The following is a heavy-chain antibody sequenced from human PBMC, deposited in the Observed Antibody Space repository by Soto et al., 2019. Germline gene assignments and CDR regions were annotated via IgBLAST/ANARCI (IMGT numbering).Heavy chain of an antibody. J-gene: IGHJ3*02. CDR2: ISTYNGKT. Sequence: QVQLVQSGGEVKKPGASVKVSCKASGYTFTSHGISCVRQAPGQGLEWMGWISTYNGKTDYAEKFQGRVTMNADTRTNTVYMEMRSLRSDDTAVYYCARLLTEGVTYREDAFDIWGQGTKVIVSS. CDR1: GYTFTSHG. V-gene: IGHV1-18*01. D-gene: IGHD3-9*01. CDR3: ARLLTEGVTYREDAFDI.